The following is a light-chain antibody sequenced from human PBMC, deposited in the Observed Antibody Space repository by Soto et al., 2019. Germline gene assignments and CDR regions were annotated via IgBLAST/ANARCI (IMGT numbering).Light chain of an antibody. J-gene: IGKJ1*01. CDR3: QQYNSYWT. Sequence: DIQLTQSPSFLSASVGDRVTITCRASQGINRFLAWYQQKPGKAPKLLIYAASTLQSGVPSRFSGSGSGTEFTLTISSLQPEDFATYYCQQYNSYWTFGQGTKVEIK. CDR2: AAS. CDR1: QGINRF. V-gene: IGKV1-9*01.